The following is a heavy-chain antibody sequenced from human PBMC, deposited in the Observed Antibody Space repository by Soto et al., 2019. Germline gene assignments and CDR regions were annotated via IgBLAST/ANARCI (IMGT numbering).Heavy chain of an antibody. D-gene: IGHD3-16*01. J-gene: IGHJ4*02. CDR1: GVSITTNGYS. CDR3: ATYTAFAKYYFDY. Sequence: SETLSLTCAVSGVSITTNGYSWSWIRQPPGKGLEWIGYIYPSGTIFYNPSLNSRVTISADTSNNQFSLKLTSVTAADTAVYFCATYTAFAKYYFDYWGRGTLVTVS. V-gene: IGHV4-30-2*01. CDR2: IYPSGTI.